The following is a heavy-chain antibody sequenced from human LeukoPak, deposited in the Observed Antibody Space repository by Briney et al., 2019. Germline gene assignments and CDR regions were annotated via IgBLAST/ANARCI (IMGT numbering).Heavy chain of an antibody. J-gene: IGHJ4*02. CDR1: GFTFSDYY. Sequence: GGSLRLSCATSGFTFSDYYTSWIRPAPGKGLGWVSYISKSGTTIYYADSVKGRFTISRDNAKNSLSLYMNSLRAEDTAVYFCARDGDDTYYFDSWGQGALVTVSS. CDR3: ARDGDDTYYFDS. CDR2: ISKSGTTI. V-gene: IGHV3-11*01.